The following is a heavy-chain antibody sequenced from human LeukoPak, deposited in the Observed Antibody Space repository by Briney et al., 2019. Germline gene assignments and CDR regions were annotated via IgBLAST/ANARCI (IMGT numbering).Heavy chain of an antibody. CDR3: ARGVPLAFYCSSTSCYYFDY. Sequence: PGGSLRLSCAASGFTFSSYAMSWVRRAPGKGLEWVSAISGSGGSTYYADSVKGRFTISRDNAKNSLYLQMNSLRAEDTAVYYCARGVPLAFYCSSTSCYYFDYWGQGTLVTVSS. V-gene: IGHV3-23*01. D-gene: IGHD2-2*01. J-gene: IGHJ4*02. CDR1: GFTFSSYA. CDR2: ISGSGGST.